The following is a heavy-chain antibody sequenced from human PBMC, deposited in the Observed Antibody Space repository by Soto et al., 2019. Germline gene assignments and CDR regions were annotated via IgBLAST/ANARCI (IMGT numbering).Heavy chain of an antibody. CDR1: GGTFSSYA. CDR3: ARVAYYGSGSYYNVFGY. Sequence: QVQLVQSGAEVKKPGSSVKVSCKASGGTFSSYAISWVRQAPGQGLAGMGGSIPIFGTANYAQKFKGRVTITADEATSTAYMELSSLRSEDTAVYYCARVAYYGSGSYYNVFGYWGQGTLVTVSS. J-gene: IGHJ4*02. V-gene: IGHV1-69*01. CDR2: SIPIFGTA. D-gene: IGHD3-10*01.